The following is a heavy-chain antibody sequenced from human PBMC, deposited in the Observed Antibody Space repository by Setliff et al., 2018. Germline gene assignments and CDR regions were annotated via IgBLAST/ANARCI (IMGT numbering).Heavy chain of an antibody. CDR3: ARVTGFSYMDV. Sequence: SETLSLTCTVSGDSISRAKYYWSWIRQSAGKGLECIGRIYTDGSTKYNPSLNSRVTLLIDTAKNQISLRLSSVAAADTAVYFCARVTGFSYMDVWGKGTTVTVSS. J-gene: IGHJ6*03. D-gene: IGHD3-3*01. CDR2: IYTDGST. V-gene: IGHV4-61*02. CDR1: GDSISRAKYY.